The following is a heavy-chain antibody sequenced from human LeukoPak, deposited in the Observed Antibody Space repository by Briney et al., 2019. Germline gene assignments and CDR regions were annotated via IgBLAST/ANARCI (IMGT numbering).Heavy chain of an antibody. J-gene: IGHJ4*02. D-gene: IGHD3-16*01. CDR3: VRDLWGFDY. CDR1: GFTFSSLS. CDR2: IRHHGGGT. V-gene: IGHV3-64D*08. Sequence: GGSLRLSCSASGFTFSSLSMHWVRQAPGKGLEYVAVIRHHGGGTYYADSVKGRSTISRDDSKNTLYLQMNSLQPDDTALYYCVRDLWGFDYWGQGTLVTVSS.